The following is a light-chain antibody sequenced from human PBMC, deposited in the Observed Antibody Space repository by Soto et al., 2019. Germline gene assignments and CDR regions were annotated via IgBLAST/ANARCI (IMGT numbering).Light chain of an antibody. Sequence: DIQMTQSPSSLSASVGDRVTITCRSSQTISTFLHWFQQKPGKAPNLLIYDASSLQSGVPSRFSGSGSGTEFTLTISSLQPEYFGTYYCQQTYSTFVSFGGGTKVDIK. CDR1: QTISTF. J-gene: IGKJ4*01. CDR3: QQTYSTFVS. V-gene: IGKV1-39*01. CDR2: DAS.